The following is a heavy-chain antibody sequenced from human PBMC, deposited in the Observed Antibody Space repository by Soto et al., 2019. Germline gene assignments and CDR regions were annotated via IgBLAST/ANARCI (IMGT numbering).Heavy chain of an antibody. CDR3: AKNQGVELVPLATVDWFDP. V-gene: IGHV3-23*01. J-gene: IGHJ5*02. CDR1: GFIFETFG. D-gene: IGHD1-26*01. CDR2: ISGSGFKK. Sequence: EVVLLESGGGLEQPGGSLRLSCAASGFIFETFGMSWVRQAPGKGLEWISSISGSGFKKYYADSVKGRFTISRDNSKSTVYLELNNLSAEDTAVYHCAKNQGVELVPLATVDWFDPWGQGPVVTVSS.